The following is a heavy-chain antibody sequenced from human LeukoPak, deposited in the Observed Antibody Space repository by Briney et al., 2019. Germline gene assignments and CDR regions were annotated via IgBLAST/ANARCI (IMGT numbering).Heavy chain of an antibody. CDR1: GGSISSGDYY. D-gene: IGHD3-10*01. Sequence: SQTLSLTCTVSGGSISSGDYYWSWIRQPPGKGLEWIGYIYYSGSTNYNPSLKSRVTISVDTSKNQFSLKLSSVTAADTAVYYCASSPPMVRGVSAFDIWGQGTMVTVSS. J-gene: IGHJ3*02. V-gene: IGHV4-61*08. CDR3: ASSPPMVRGVSAFDI. CDR2: IYYSGST.